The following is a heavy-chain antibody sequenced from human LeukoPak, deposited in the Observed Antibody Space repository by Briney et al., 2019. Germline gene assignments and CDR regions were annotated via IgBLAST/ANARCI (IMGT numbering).Heavy chain of an antibody. CDR1: GFTFSSYG. CDR2: ISYDGSNK. D-gene: IGHD3-10*01. CDR3: AKGSYYGSGSYYGGFGGMDV. J-gene: IGHJ6*02. Sequence: GGSLRLSCAASGFTFSSYGMHWVRQAPGKGLEWVAVISYDGSNKYYADSVKGRFTISRDNSKNTLYLQMNSLRAEDTAVYYCAKGSYYGSGSYYGGFGGMDVWGQGTTVTVSS. V-gene: IGHV3-30*18.